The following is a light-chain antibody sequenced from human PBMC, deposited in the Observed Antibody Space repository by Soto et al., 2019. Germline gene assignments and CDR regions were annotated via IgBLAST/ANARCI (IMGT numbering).Light chain of an antibody. CDR2: KAS. CDR1: QSISSY. V-gene: IGKV1-5*03. J-gene: IGKJ1*01. CDR3: QQYNSYWT. Sequence: DIQRTQSPSSLSASVGDRVTITCRASQSISSYLNWYQQKPGKAPKLLIYKASSLESGVPSRFTGSGSGTEFTLTISSLQPDDFATYYCQQYNSYWTFGQGTKVDIK.